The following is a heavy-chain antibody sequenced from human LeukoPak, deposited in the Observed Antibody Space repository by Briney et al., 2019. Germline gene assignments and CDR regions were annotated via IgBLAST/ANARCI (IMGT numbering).Heavy chain of an antibody. J-gene: IGHJ4*02. Sequence: PGGSLRLSCAASGFTFSSYEMNWVRQAPGKGLEWVSYISSSGSTIYYADSVKGRFTISRDNAKNSLYLQMNSLRAEDTAVYYCARVTGTIWFGELGFDYWGQGTLVTVSS. V-gene: IGHV3-48*03. CDR3: ARVTGTIWFGELGFDY. CDR1: GFTFSSYE. D-gene: IGHD3-10*01. CDR2: ISSSGSTI.